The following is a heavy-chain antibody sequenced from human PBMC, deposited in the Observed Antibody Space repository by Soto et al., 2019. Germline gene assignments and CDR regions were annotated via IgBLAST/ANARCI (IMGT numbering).Heavy chain of an antibody. CDR3: ARDIAGYRYYYYGMDV. J-gene: IGHJ6*02. CDR1: GYTFTSYA. CDR2: INAGNGNT. V-gene: IGHV1-3*01. D-gene: IGHD2-15*01. Sequence: QVQLVQSGAEVKKPGASVKVSCKASGYTFTSYAMHWVRQAPGQRLEWMGWINAGNGNTKYSQKFQGRVTITRDTTASTAYMELSSLRSEDTAVYYCARDIAGYRYYYYGMDVWGQGTTVTVSS.